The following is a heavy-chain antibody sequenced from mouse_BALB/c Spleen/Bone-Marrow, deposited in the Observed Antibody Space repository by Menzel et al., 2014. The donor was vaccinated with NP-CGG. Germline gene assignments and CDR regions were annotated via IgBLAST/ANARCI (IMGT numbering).Heavy chain of an antibody. V-gene: IGHV14-3*02. Sequence: VQLQQSGAELVKPGASVKLPCTASGFNIKDTYMHWVKQRPEQGLEWIGRIDPANGNTKYDPKFQGKATLTADTSSNTAYLQHSSLTSEDTAVYYCARAGRGRYFDVWGAGTTVTVPS. J-gene: IGHJ1*01. CDR3: ARAGRGRYFDV. D-gene: IGHD4-1*01. CDR1: GFNIKDTY. CDR2: IDPANGNT.